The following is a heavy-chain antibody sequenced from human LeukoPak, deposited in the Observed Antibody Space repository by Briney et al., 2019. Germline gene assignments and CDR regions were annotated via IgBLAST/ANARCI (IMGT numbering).Heavy chain of an antibody. Sequence: EASVKVSCKASGYTFTGYYMHWVRQAPGQGLEWMGWINPNSGDTNYAQKFQGRVTMTRDTSISTAYMELSRLRSDDTAVYYCARVRYRLAETYIDYWGQGTLVTVSS. V-gene: IGHV1-2*02. CDR3: ARVRYRLAETYIDY. J-gene: IGHJ4*02. CDR1: GYTFTGYY. D-gene: IGHD3-16*01. CDR2: INPNSGDT.